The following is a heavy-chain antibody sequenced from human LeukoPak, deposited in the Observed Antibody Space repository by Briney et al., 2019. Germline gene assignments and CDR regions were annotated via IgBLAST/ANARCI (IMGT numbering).Heavy chain of an antibody. V-gene: IGHV1-18*01. CDR2: ISAYNGNT. D-gene: IGHD1-7*01. J-gene: IGHJ4*02. CDR3: ARVGYSRNWNYIYYFDY. CDR1: GYTFTSYG. Sequence: GASVKVSCKASGYTFTSYGISWVRQAPGQGLEWMGWISAYNGNTNYAQKLQGRVTMTTDTSTSTAYMELRSLRSDDTAVYYCARVGYSRNWNYIYYFDYWGQGTLVTVSS.